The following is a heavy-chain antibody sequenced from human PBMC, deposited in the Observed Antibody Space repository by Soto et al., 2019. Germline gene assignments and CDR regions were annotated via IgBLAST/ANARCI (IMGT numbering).Heavy chain of an antibody. Sequence: SETLSLTCAVSGHSISSGYYWGCIRQPPGKGLEWIGSFYHSGSTYCNPSLKSRVTISVDTSKNQFSLKLSSVTAADTAVYYCARGEYYGSGNYFDYWGQGTLVTVSS. CDR3: ARGEYYGSGNYFDY. V-gene: IGHV4-38-2*01. D-gene: IGHD3-10*01. CDR2: FYHSGST. CDR1: GHSISSGYY. J-gene: IGHJ4*02.